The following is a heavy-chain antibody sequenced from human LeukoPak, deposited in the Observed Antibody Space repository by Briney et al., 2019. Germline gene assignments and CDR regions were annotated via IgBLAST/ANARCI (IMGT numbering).Heavy chain of an antibody. D-gene: IGHD6-13*01. Sequence: GGSLRLSCAASGFTFDDYAMHWVRQAPGKGLEWVSGISWNGGSIGYADSVKGRFTISRDNAKNSLYLQMNSLRAEDMALYYCAKDMGPSIAAAGAGFDYWGQGTLVTVSS. CDR1: GFTFDDYA. CDR3: AKDMGPSIAAAGAGFDY. J-gene: IGHJ4*02. CDR2: ISWNGGSI. V-gene: IGHV3-9*03.